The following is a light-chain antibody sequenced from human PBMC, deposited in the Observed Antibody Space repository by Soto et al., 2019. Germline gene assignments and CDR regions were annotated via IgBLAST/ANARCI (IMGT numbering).Light chain of an antibody. CDR3: QQGSRFPFT. V-gene: IGKV1-5*03. Sequence: DIQMTQSPSTLSGSVGDRVTITCRAGQTISSWLAWYQQKPGKAPKLLIYKASTLKSGVPSRFSGSGSGTEFTLTISSLQPEDFAVYFCQQGSRFPFTFGPGTKVDIK. CDR2: KAS. J-gene: IGKJ3*01. CDR1: QTISSW.